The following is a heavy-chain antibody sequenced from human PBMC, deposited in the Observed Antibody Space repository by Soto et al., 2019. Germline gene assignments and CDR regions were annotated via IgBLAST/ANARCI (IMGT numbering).Heavy chain of an antibody. CDR2: IYYSGST. V-gene: IGHV4-59*08. D-gene: IGHD2-15*01. CDR1: GGSMSSYY. Sequence: SXTLSLTCTVSGGSMSSYYWSWIRQPPVNGLVWIGYIYYSGSTNYNPSLKSRVTISVDTSKNQFSLKLSSVTAADTAVYYCARHNPVPFIVVVVADTPWFDPWGQGTLVTVSS. J-gene: IGHJ5*02. CDR3: ARHNPVPFIVVVVADTPWFDP.